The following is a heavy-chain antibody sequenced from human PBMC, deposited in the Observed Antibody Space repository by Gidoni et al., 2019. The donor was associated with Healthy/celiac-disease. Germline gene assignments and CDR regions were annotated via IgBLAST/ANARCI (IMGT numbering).Heavy chain of an antibody. J-gene: IGHJ6*02. CDR1: GYTFTSYG. D-gene: IGHD6-19*01. CDR3: ARDSSYSSGWADYYYYGMDV. Sequence: QVQLVQSGAEVKKPGASVKVSCKASGYTFTSYGISWVRQAPGQGLEGMGWTSAYNGNTNDAQKLQGRVTMTTDTSTSTAYMELRSLRSDDTAVYYCARDSSYSSGWADYYYYGMDVWGQGTTVTVSS. V-gene: IGHV1-18*01. CDR2: TSAYNGNT.